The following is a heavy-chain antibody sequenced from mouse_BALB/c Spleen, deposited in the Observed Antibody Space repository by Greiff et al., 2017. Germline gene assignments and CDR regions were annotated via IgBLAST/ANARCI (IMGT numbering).Heavy chain of an antibody. D-gene: IGHD2-14*01. CDR3: ARGGYRYDGYAMDY. CDR2: ISDGGSYT. J-gene: IGHJ4*01. V-gene: IGHV5-4*02. Sequence: EVKLEESGGGLVKPGGSLKLSCAASGFTFSDYYMYWVRQTPEKRLEWVATISDGGSYTYYPDSVKGRFTISRDNAKNNLYLQMSSLKSEDTAMYYCARGGYRYDGYAMDYWGQGTSVTVSS. CDR1: GFTFSDYY.